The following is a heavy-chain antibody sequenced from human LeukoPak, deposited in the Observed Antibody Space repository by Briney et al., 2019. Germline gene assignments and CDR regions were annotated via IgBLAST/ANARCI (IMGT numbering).Heavy chain of an antibody. J-gene: IGHJ4*02. V-gene: IGHV4-59*08. CDR1: GGSISSYY. Sequence: PSETLSLTCTVSGGSISSYYWSWIRQPPGKGLEWIGYIYYSGSTYYNPSLKSRVTISVDTSKNQFSLKLSSVTAADTAVYYCARFDYGGNARHFDYWGQGTLVTVSS. D-gene: IGHD4-23*01. CDR2: IYYSGST. CDR3: ARFDYGGNARHFDY.